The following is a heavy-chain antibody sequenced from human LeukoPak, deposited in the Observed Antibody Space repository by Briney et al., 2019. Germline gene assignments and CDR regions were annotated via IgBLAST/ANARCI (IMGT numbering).Heavy chain of an antibody. J-gene: IGHJ4*02. V-gene: IGHV1-69*04. CDR2: IIPILGIA. Sequence: ASVKVSCKASGGTFSSYVISWVRQAPGQGLEWMGRIIPILGIANYAQKFQGRVTITAGKSTSTAYMELSSLRSEDTAVYYCARDPQRGDFSMNWGQGTLVTVSS. D-gene: IGHD3-3*01. CDR1: GGTFSSYV. CDR3: ARDPQRGDFSMN.